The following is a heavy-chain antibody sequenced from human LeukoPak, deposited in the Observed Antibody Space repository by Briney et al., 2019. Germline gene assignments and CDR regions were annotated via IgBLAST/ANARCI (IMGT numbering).Heavy chain of an antibody. D-gene: IGHD2-2*02. CDR1: GGSISSGGYY. CDR2: IYHSGST. J-gene: IGHJ5*02. CDR3: ARDTRDCSSTSCYTFRRSDP. V-gene: IGHV4-30-2*01. Sequence: SETLSLTCTVSGGSISSGGYYWSWIRQPPGKGLEWIGYIYHSGSTYYNPSLKSRVTISVDRSKNQFSLKLSSVTAADTAVYYCARDTRDCSSTSCYTFRRSDPWGQGTLVTVSS.